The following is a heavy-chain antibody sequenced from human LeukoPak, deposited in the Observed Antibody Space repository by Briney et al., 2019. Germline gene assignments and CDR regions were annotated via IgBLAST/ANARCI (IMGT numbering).Heavy chain of an antibody. J-gene: IGHJ4*02. D-gene: IGHD2-21*01. CDR2: MNPHSGNT. CDR1: GYTFTSYD. Sequence: ASVKFSCKASGYTFTSYDINWVRPATGQGLEWMGWMNPHSGNTGYAQKFQGTVTITRNTSISTAYMELSSVRSEDTAVYYSARGPYVWGQGTLVTVSS. V-gene: IGHV1-8*03. CDR3: ARGPYV.